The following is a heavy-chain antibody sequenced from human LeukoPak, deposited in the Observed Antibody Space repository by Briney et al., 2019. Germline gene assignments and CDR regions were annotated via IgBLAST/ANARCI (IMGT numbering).Heavy chain of an antibody. V-gene: IGHV3-53*01. Sequence: GGSLRLSCAASGFTVSSNYMSWVRQAPGKGLEWVSVIYSGGSTYYADSVKGRFTISRDNSKNTLYLQMNSLRAEDTAVYYCAKAGYYYDSSGYFHWGQGTLVTVSS. CDR2: IYSGGST. CDR1: GFTVSSNY. CDR3: AKAGYYYDSSGYFH. J-gene: IGHJ4*02. D-gene: IGHD3-22*01.